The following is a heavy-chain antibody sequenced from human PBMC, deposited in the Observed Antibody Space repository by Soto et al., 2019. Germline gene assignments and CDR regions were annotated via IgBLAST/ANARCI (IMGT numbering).Heavy chain of an antibody. CDR1: GFTFSSYG. J-gene: IGHJ4*02. V-gene: IGHV3-30*18. CDR2: ISYDGSNK. D-gene: IGHD3-10*01. Sequence: GGSLRLSCAASGFTFSSYGMHWVRQAPGKGLEWVAVISYDGSNKYYADSVKGRFTISRDNSKNTLYLQMNSLRAEDTAVYYCAKDPRLAVVRGALSGLWGQGTLVTVSS. CDR3: AKDPRLAVVRGALSGL.